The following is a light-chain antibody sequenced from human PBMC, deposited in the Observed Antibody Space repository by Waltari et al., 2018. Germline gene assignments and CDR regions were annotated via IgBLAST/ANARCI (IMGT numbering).Light chain of an antibody. Sequence: QSILTQPPSASGPPGQRGTFSCSGNSSNIGSNPVNWYQHLPGTAPNLLIYKSFQRHSGVPDRFSGAKSGTSASLAISGLQSEDEADYYCAVWDDSLNGHIFGTGTKVTVL. CDR1: SSNIGSNP. CDR2: KSF. J-gene: IGLJ1*01. V-gene: IGLV1-44*01. CDR3: AVWDDSLNGHI.